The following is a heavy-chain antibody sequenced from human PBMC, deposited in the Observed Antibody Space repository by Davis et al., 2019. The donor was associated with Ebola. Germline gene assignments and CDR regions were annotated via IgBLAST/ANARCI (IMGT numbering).Heavy chain of an antibody. V-gene: IGHV1-2*02. Sequence: ASVKVSCKASGYTFTDYYIHWVRQAPGQGLEWMGWISPKSGGGNYAPKFQGRVTMTTDTSISTAYMDLSSLTSADTAVFYCARELHGGEFNYWGQGTLVTVSS. CDR3: ARELHGGEFNY. CDR1: GYTFTDYY. CDR2: ISPKSGGG. D-gene: IGHD3-16*01. J-gene: IGHJ4*02.